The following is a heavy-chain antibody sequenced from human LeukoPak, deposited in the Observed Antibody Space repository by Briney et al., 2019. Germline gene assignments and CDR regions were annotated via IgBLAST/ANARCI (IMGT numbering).Heavy chain of an antibody. CDR1: GGSISSYY. J-gene: IGHJ4*02. V-gene: IGHV4-59*01. Sequence: SETLSLTCTVSGGSISSYYWSWIRQPPGKGLEWIGYIYYSGSTNCNPSLKSRVTISVDTSKNQFSLKLSSVTAADTAVYYCARAPASAGDYWGQGTLVTVSS. CDR3: ARAPASAGDY. CDR2: IYYSGST.